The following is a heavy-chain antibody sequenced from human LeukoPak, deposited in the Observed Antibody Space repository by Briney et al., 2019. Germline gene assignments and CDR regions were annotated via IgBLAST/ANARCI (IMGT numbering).Heavy chain of an antibody. Sequence: GRSLRLSCAASGFTFTTYGMHWVRQAPGKGLEWVAVIWYDGSNKYYADSVQSRFTISRDNSKNTLYLQMNSLRAEDTAVYYCARGWREVNYWGQGTLVTVSS. CDR1: GFTFTTYG. CDR2: IWYDGSNK. J-gene: IGHJ4*02. CDR3: ARGWREVNY. V-gene: IGHV3-33*01. D-gene: IGHD1-26*01.